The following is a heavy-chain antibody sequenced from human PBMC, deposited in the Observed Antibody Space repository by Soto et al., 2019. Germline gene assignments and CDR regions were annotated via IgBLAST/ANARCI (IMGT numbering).Heavy chain of an antibody. CDR2: IYTSGST. D-gene: IGHD2-21*02. V-gene: IGHV4-4*07. CDR1: GGSISSYY. Sequence: SETLSLTCTVSGGSISSYYWSWIRQPAGKGLEWIGRIYTSGSTNYNPSLESRVTMSVDTSKNQFSLKLSSVTAADTAVYYCARGGPYFGGDFLNWFDPWGQGTLVTVSS. J-gene: IGHJ5*02. CDR3: ARGGPYFGGDFLNWFDP.